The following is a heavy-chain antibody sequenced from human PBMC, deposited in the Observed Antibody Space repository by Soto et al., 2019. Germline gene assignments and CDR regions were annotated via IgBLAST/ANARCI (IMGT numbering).Heavy chain of an antibody. V-gene: IGHV3-23*01. J-gene: IGHJ4*02. CDR1: GFTFSSYA. CDR3: HKPSWVRQSLQYYFDY. CDR2: ISGSGGST. D-gene: IGHD2-2*01. Sequence: GGSLRLSCAASGFTFSSYAMSWVRQAPGKGLEWVSAISGSGGSTYYADSVKGRFTISRDNSKNTLYLQMNSLRAEDTAVYYCHKPSWVRQSLQYYFDYWGQGTLVTVSS.